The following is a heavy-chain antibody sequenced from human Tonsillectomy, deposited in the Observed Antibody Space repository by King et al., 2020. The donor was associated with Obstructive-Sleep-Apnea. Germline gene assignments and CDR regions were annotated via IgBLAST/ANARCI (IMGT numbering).Heavy chain of an antibody. J-gene: IGHJ4*02. D-gene: IGHD1-26*01. V-gene: IGHV1-46*01. Sequence: QLVQSGAEVKKSGASVKVSCKTSGSTFINYFMHWVRQAPGQGLEWMGIINPSGGSTTYAQKFQGRVTMTRDTSTSTRNMELSSLRSEDTAVYYCATGGGSHLFDYWGQGTLVTVSS. CDR2: INPSGGST. CDR1: GSTFINYF. CDR3: ATGGGSHLFDY.